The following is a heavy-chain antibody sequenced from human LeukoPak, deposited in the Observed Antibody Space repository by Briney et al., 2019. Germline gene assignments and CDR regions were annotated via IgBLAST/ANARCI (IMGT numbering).Heavy chain of an antibody. CDR1: GGSISSTNDY. V-gene: IGHV4-39*07. CDR3: AGGYNFEDY. D-gene: IGHD5-24*01. J-gene: IGHJ4*02. CDR2: IYHSGST. Sequence: SETLSLTCTVAGGSISSTNDYWGWIRQPPGKGLEWIGTIYHSGSTHSNPSLKSRVTISVDTSKNQFSLKLSSVTAADTAVYYCAGGYNFEDYWGQGTLVTVSS.